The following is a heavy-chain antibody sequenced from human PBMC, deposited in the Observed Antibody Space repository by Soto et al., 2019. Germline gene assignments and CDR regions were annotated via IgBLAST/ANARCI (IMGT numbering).Heavy chain of an antibody. Sequence: GESLKISCAASGFTFSNAWMSWVRQAPGKGLEWVGRIKSKTDGGTTDYAAPVKGRFTISRDDSKNTLYLQMNSLKTEDTAVYYCTTVSITVAGDNWFDPWGQGTLVTVSS. CDR2: IKSKTDGGTT. V-gene: IGHV3-15*01. D-gene: IGHD6-19*01. CDR1: GFTFSNAW. J-gene: IGHJ5*02. CDR3: TTVSITVAGDNWFDP.